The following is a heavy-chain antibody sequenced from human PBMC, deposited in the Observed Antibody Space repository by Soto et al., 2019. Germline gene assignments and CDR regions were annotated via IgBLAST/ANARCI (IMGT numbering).Heavy chain of an antibody. V-gene: IGHV3-30*18. D-gene: IGHD3-10*01. CDR1: GFTYSSYV. CDR2: ISYDGSNK. Sequence: GSLRLSCAASGFTYSSYVVHWVRQAPGKGLEWVAVISYDGSNKYYADSVKGRFTISRDNSKNTLYLQMNSLRAEDTAVYYCAKTGAMVRGAVYFDYWGQGTMVTVSS. CDR3: AKTGAMVRGAVYFDY. J-gene: IGHJ4*02.